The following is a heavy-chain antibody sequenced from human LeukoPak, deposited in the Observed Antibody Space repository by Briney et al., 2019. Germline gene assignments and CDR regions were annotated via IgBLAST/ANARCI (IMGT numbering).Heavy chain of an antibody. J-gene: IGHJ4*02. Sequence: GGSLRLSCAASGFTFSTYWMNWVRQAPGKGLEWVANIKQDGSETYYMDSVKGRFTISRDNAKNSLYLQMNSLRAEDTAVYYCAKAQWELLLGLLDYWGQGTLVTVSS. V-gene: IGHV3-7*01. D-gene: IGHD1-26*01. CDR1: GFTFSTYW. CDR2: IKQDGSET. CDR3: AKAQWELLLGLLDY.